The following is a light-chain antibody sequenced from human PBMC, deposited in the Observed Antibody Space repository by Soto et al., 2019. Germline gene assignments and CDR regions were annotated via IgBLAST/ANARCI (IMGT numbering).Light chain of an antibody. CDR2: GAS. J-gene: IGKJ1*01. V-gene: IGKV3-15*01. Sequence: EIVLTQSPAILSLSPGERATLSCRASQSINNYLGWYQQKPGQAPRLLIYGASTRATGIPARFSGSGSGTECTLTISSLQSEDFAVYYCQQYNNWPRTLGQGTKVDI. CDR1: QSINNY. CDR3: QQYNNWPRT.